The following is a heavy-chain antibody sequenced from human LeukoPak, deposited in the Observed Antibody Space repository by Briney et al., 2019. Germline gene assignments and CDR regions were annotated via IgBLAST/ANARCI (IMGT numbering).Heavy chain of an antibody. CDR1: GYTFTSYD. Sequence: GASVKVSCKASGYTFTSYDINWVRQATGQGLEWMGWMNPNSGNTGYAQKFQGRVTMTRNTSISTAYMELRSLRSDDTAVYYCARDEWFGDAVNWFDPWGQGTLVTVSS. CDR2: MNPNSGNT. CDR3: ARDEWFGDAVNWFDP. V-gene: IGHV1-8*01. D-gene: IGHD3-10*01. J-gene: IGHJ5*02.